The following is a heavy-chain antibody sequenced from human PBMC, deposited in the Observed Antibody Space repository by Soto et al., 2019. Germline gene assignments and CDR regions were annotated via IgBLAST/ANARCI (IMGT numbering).Heavy chain of an antibody. J-gene: IGHJ2*01. CDR3: ARVDLRGIATVRVFVL. CDR2: MYHSGST. D-gene: IGHD2-15*01. Sequence: QVQLQESGPGLVKPSGTLSLTCAVSSGSISSSNWWSWVRQPPGKGLEWIGEMYHSGSTNYNPSLKSRATISVDKAKNQFSLKLSSVTAADTALYYCARVDLRGIATVRVFVLWGRGTLVTVSS. CDR1: SGSISSSNW. V-gene: IGHV4-4*02.